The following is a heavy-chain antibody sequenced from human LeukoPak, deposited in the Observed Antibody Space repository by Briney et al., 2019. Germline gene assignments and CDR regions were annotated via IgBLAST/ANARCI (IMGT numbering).Heavy chain of an antibody. Sequence: QPGGSLRLSCAASGFTFSSYAMHWLRQAPGKGLEWVSYISSSRSTIYYADSVKGRFTISRENAKNSLYLQMHSLRAEDTAVYYCARVKGCDILTGYCDHDAFDIWGQGTTVTVSS. V-gene: IGHV3-48*04. CDR3: ARVKGCDILTGYCDHDAFDI. CDR1: GFTFSSYA. CDR2: ISSSRSTI. J-gene: IGHJ3*02. D-gene: IGHD3-9*01.